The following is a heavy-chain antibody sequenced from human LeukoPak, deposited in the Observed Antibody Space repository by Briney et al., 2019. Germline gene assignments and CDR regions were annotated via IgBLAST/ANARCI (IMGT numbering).Heavy chain of an antibody. D-gene: IGHD3-3*01. CDR3: ARFSRLLRFLEWSFLI. V-gene: IGHV4-30-4*01. CDR1: GGSISSGDYY. CDR2: IYYSGST. Sequence: PSETLSLTCTVSGGSISSGDYYWSWLRQPPGKGLEWIGYIYYSGSTYYNPSLKSRVTISVDTSKNQFPLKLSSVTAADTAVYYCARFSRLLRFLEWSFLIWGQGTMVTVSS. J-gene: IGHJ3*02.